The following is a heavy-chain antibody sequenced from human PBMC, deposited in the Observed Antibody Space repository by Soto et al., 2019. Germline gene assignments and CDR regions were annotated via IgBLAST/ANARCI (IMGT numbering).Heavy chain of an antibody. D-gene: IGHD3-10*01. J-gene: IGHJ4*02. Sequence: QVQLVQSGAEVKKPGSSVKVSCKASGGTFSSYAISWVRQAPGQGLEWMGGIIPIFGTANYAQKSQGRVTITADEFTSTAYMELSSLRSEDTAVYYCARDRELEHGSGSFDYWGQGTLVTVSS. CDR2: IIPIFGTA. CDR1: GGTFSSYA. V-gene: IGHV1-69*01. CDR3: ARDRELEHGSGSFDY.